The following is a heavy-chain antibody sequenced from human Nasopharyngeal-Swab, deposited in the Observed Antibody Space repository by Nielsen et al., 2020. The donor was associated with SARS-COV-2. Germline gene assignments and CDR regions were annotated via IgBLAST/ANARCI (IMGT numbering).Heavy chain of an antibody. J-gene: IGHJ3*02. V-gene: IGHV4-39*01. D-gene: IGHD2-15*01. CDR2: IYYSGST. Sequence: SETLSLTCTVSGGSISSSSYYWAWIRQPPGKWLERIGSIYYSGSTYYNPSLKSRVTVPVDTSKNQFSLKLNSVTAADTAMYYCARQWYCSGGSCYPPGAFDIWGQGTMVTVSS. CDR3: ARQWYCSGGSCYPPGAFDI. CDR1: GGSISSSSYY.